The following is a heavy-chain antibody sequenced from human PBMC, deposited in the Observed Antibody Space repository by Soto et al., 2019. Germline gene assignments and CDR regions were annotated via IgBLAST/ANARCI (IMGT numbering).Heavy chain of an antibody. J-gene: IGHJ5*02. CDR1: GYTFTSYA. Sequence: ASVKVSCKASGYTFTSYAMHWVRQAPGQRLEWMGWINAGNGNTKYSQKFQGRVTITRDTSASTAYMELSSLRSEDTAVYYCARNYDSSGYLRGDNWFDPWGQGTLVTASS. D-gene: IGHD3-22*01. CDR2: INAGNGNT. V-gene: IGHV1-3*01. CDR3: ARNYDSSGYLRGDNWFDP.